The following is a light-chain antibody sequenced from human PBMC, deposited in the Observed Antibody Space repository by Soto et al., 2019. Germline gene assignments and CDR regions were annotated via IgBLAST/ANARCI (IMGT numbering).Light chain of an antibody. V-gene: IGKV3-20*01. CDR3: QQYCGAVPWT. J-gene: IGKJ1*01. CDR2: GAS. CDR1: QTISRNY. Sequence: ELVLTLSPGTLSLSPGERATVSCRASQTISRNYLVWYQKKPGQAPRLLIYGASTRATGIPDRFTGSGSGTDFTLTITRLEPEDFAVYYCQQYCGAVPWTFGQGTKVDSK.